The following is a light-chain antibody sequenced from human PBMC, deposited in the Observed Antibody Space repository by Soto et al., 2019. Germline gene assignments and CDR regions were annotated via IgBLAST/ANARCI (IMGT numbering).Light chain of an antibody. V-gene: IGKV3-20*01. CDR1: QSVNSRR. CDR3: QQYGSSPLT. Sequence: EIVLAPALGTPSLSPGERATLACWARQSVNSRRLGWYQQQPGPAPRLLISDEYGRVTGSPDRFSGSGSGTDFTLIISRLEPEDFAVYYCQQYGSSPLTFGQGTRLEIK. J-gene: IGKJ5*01. CDR2: DEY.